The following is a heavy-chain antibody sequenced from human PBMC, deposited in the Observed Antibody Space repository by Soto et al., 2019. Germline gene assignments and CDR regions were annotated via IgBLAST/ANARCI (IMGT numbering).Heavy chain of an antibody. CDR1: GYSISSGYY. J-gene: IGHJ4*02. CDR3: ARKSSAWSSDY. CDR2: IYHSGST. V-gene: IGHV4-38-2*01. Sequence: PSETLSLTCAVSGYSISSGYYWGWIRQPPGKGLEWIGSIYHSGSTNYNPSLKSRVTMSVDTSKNQFSLKLSSATAADTAVYYCARKSSAWSSDYWGQGTLVTVSS. D-gene: IGHD6-19*01.